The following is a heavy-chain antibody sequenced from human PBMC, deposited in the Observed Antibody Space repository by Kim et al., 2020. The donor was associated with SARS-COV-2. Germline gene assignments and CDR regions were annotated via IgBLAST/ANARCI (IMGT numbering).Heavy chain of an antibody. D-gene: IGHD4-17*01. J-gene: IGHJ4*02. CDR2: LGIA. Sequence: LGIANYAEKFHGRVTITADKSTSTAYMELSSLRSEDAAVYYCASAYDYEDYWGQGTLVTVSS. V-gene: IGHV1-69*02. CDR3: ASAYDYEDY.